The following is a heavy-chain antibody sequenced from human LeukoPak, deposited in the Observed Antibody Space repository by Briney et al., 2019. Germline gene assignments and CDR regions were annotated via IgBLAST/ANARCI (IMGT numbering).Heavy chain of an antibody. V-gene: IGHV4-61*02. CDR1: GCSISSGRYY. Sequence: TLSLTCTVSGCSISSGRYYWSWIRQPAGKGLEWIGRIYTSGSTNYNPSLKSRVTISVDTSKNQFSLKLSPVTAANTAVYYCARDHSLRSDLALDYWGQGTLVTVSS. CDR2: IYTSGST. D-gene: IGHD5-12*01. CDR3: ARDHSLRSDLALDY. J-gene: IGHJ4*02.